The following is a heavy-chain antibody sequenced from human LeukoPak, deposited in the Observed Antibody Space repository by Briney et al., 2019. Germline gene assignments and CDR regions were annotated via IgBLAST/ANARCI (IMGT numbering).Heavy chain of an antibody. CDR2: IYYTESA. CDR3: ARLYDSSAYHNYFDP. Sequence: PSETLSLTCTVSGGSISSYYWRCIRQPPGKGLEWIGYIYYTESANYNPSLKSRVTISVDTSENQFSLKLSSVTAADTAMYYCARLYDSSAYHNYFDPWGQGTLVTVSS. CDR1: GGSISSYY. V-gene: IGHV4-59*08. J-gene: IGHJ5*02. D-gene: IGHD3-22*01.